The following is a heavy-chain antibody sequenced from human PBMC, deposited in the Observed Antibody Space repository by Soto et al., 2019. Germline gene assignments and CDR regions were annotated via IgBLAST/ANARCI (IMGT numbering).Heavy chain of an antibody. J-gene: IGHJ6*02. D-gene: IGHD4-4*01. CDR2: IYYSGST. V-gene: IGHV4-30-4*01. CDR1: GGSISSGDYY. Sequence: PSLTCTVSGGSISSGDYYWSWIRQPPGKGLEWIGYIYYSGSTYYNPSLKSRVTISVDTSKNQFSLKLSSVTAADTAVYYCARERSNYDYYYYYGMDVWGQGTTVTVSS. CDR3: ARERSNYDYYYYYGMDV.